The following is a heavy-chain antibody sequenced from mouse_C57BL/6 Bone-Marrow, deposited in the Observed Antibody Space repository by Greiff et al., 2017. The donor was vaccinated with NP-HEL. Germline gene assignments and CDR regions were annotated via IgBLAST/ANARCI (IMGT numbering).Heavy chain of an antibody. J-gene: IGHJ2*01. CDR1: GFSLSTSGMG. Sequence: QVTLKVCGPGILQSSQTLSLTCSFSGFSLSTSGMGVSWIRQPSGKGLEWLAHIYWDDDKRYNPSLKSRLTISKDTSRNQVFLKITSVDTADTATYYCARIVTTSYFDYWGQGTTLTVSS. CDR2: IYWDDDK. CDR3: ARIVTTSYFDY. D-gene: IGHD2-1*01. V-gene: IGHV8-12*01.